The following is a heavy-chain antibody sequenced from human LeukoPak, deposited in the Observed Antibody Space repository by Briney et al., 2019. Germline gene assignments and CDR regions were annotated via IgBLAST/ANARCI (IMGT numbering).Heavy chain of an antibody. Sequence: PSETLSLTSTVSGGSIRSGIHYWAWIRQPPGKGLEWIGSIYYSGSTYYNPSLENRVTISIDTSKNHFSLKLSSLSAADTSVYYCAKRDDSGGNLVDLWGQGTLVTVS. V-gene: IGHV4-39*02. CDR3: AKRDDSGGNLVDL. D-gene: IGHD3-22*01. CDR2: IYYSGST. J-gene: IGHJ4*02. CDR1: GGSIRSGIHY.